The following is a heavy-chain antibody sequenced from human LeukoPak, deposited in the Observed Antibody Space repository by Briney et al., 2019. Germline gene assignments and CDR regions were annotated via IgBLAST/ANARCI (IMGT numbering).Heavy chain of an antibody. CDR3: ARGRGDIVLMVYPRRRGAEYFQH. CDR1: GGSISSGSYY. Sequence: SETLSLTCTVSGGSISSGSYYWSWIRQPAGKGLEWIGRIYTSGSTNYNPSLKSRVTISVDTSKNQFSLKLSSVTAADTAVYHCARGRGDIVLMVYPRRRGAEYFQHWGQGTLVTVSS. D-gene: IGHD2-8*01. V-gene: IGHV4-61*02. CDR2: IYTSGST. J-gene: IGHJ1*01.